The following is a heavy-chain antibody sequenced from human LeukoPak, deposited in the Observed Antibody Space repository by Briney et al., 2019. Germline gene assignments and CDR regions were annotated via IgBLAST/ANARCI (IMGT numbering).Heavy chain of an antibody. D-gene: IGHD3-10*01. Sequence: SETLSLTCTVSGDSIFGSSYYWGWIRQPPGKGLEWIGRIYYSGSTHYHRSVKSRVTISVDTSKNQFFLRLSSVTATDTAVYYCATNRSITLVRGGHGTEKNNLFDPWGQGTLVTVSS. V-gene: IGHV4-39*01. J-gene: IGHJ5*02. CDR3: ATNRSITLVRGGHGTEKNNLFDP. CDR1: GDSIFGSSYY. CDR2: IYYSGST.